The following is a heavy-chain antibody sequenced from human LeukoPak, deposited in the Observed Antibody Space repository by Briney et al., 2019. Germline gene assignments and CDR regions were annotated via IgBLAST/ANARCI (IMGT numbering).Heavy chain of an antibody. CDR3: ANVRYFDWYYFDY. J-gene: IGHJ4*02. Sequence: GGSLRLSCAASGVSFSSYAMNWVRQAPGKGLEWVSGISGSGSLTYYADSVKGRFTISRDNSKTTLYLQMNSLRVDDTAVYYCANVRYFDWYYFDYWGQGTLVTVSS. V-gene: IGHV3-23*01. D-gene: IGHD3-9*01. CDR1: GVSFSSYA. CDR2: ISGSGSLT.